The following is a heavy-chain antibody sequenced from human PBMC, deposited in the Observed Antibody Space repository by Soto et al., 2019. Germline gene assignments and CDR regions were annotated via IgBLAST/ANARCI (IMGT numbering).Heavy chain of an antibody. Sequence: GESLKISCKGSGYRFTDYWIGWVRQMSGKGLEWMAIINPSDSDIRYSPSFQGQVTISADKSITTAYLQWSSLKASDTAMYYCVRPRDAILPGYRGRDALDIWGQGTMVTVSS. J-gene: IGHJ3*02. CDR1: GYRFTDYW. D-gene: IGHD3-9*01. CDR2: INPSDSDI. CDR3: VRPRDAILPGYRGRDALDI. V-gene: IGHV5-51*01.